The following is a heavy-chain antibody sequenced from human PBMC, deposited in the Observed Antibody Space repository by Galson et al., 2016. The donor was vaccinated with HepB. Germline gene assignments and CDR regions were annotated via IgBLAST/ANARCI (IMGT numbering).Heavy chain of an antibody. Sequence: SLRLSCAASGFTFSSYAMSWVRQAPGKGLEWVSAISGSGGGTYYADSVKGRFTISRDNSKNTLDLQMNSLRAEDTAVYYCASAPYCSSTICYPGFDPWGQGTLVTVSS. CDR3: ASAPYCSSTICYPGFDP. V-gene: IGHV3-23*01. CDR1: GFTFSSYA. D-gene: IGHD2-2*01. CDR2: ISGSGGGT. J-gene: IGHJ5*02.